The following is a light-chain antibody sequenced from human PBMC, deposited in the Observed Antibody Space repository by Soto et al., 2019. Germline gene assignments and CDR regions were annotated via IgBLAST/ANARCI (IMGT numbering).Light chain of an antibody. V-gene: IGLV1-44*01. CDR2: SNN. CDR3: AAWDDSLNGYV. J-gene: IGLJ1*01. CDR1: SSNIGSNT. Sequence: QSVLTQPPSASGTPGQRVTISCSGSSSNIGSNTVNWYQQLPATAPTLLIYSNNQQPSGVPARVSGSKSGTSASLAISGLQSEDEADYYCAAWDDSLNGYVFGTGTKLTVL.